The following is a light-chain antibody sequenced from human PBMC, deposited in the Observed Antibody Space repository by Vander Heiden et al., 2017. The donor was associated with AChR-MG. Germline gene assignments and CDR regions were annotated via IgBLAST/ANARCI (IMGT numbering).Light chain of an antibody. CDR1: SSDVGGYPY. V-gene: IGLV2-11*01. J-gene: IGLJ3*02. CDR3: CSYAGRYTYWV. Sequence: SALPQPRSVSGSPVQSVTVSCTGTSSDVGGYPYVSWYQQHPGKVPNRRSLDVTKRPSGVPDRFACSKSGNTDSLTIAGLRPEDEAEDDCCSYAGRYTYWVFGGGTKLTVL. CDR2: DVT.